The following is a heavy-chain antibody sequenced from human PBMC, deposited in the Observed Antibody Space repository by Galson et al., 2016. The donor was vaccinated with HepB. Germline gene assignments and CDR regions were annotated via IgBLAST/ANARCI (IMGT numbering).Heavy chain of an antibody. D-gene: IGHD5-12*01. V-gene: IGHV3-23*01. CDR3: AKDDLYSGHDLSYFDY. Sequence: SLRLSCAASGFTFSNYAMSWVRQAPGKGLEWVSAVSGSGGGTYYADSVKGRFTISRDNSKNTLYLQMKSLRAEDTAVYYCAKDDLYSGHDLSYFDYWGQGSLVTVSS. J-gene: IGHJ4*02. CDR1: GFTFSNYA. CDR2: VSGSGGGT.